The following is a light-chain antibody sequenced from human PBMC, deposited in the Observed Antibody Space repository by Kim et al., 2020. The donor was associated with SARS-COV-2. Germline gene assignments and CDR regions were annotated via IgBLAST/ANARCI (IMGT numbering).Light chain of an antibody. CDR2: GKN. CDR1: SLRSYY. V-gene: IGLV3-19*01. J-gene: IGLJ2*01. Sequence: VALGQTVRITCQGDSLRSYYATWYQQKPGQAPIVVIYGKNNRPSGIPDRFSGSSSGDTTLLTITGTQAGDEADYYCNSRGSNDNVLFGGGTKLTVL. CDR3: NSRGSNDNVL.